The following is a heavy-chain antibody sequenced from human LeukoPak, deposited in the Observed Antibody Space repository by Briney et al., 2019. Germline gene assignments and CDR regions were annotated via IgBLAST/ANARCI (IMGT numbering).Heavy chain of an antibody. J-gene: IGHJ4*02. CDR2: IRYDGSNK. V-gene: IGHV3-30*02. D-gene: IGHD6-13*01. CDR3: AKDIAAAGYYFDY. Sequence: GGSLRLSCAASGLTFSSYGMHWVRQAPGKGLEWVAYIRYDGSNKHYADSVKGRFTISRDNSKNTLYLQMNSLRAEDTAVYYCAKDIAAAGYYFDYWGQGTLVTVSS. CDR1: GLTFSSYG.